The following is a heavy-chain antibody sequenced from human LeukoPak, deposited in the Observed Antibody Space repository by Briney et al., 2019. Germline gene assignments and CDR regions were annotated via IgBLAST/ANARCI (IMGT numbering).Heavy chain of an antibody. CDR1: GFTFSNYG. V-gene: IGHV3-33*01. CDR3: AREGPRGNSQFDY. J-gene: IGHJ4*02. CDR2: IWYDGSNK. Sequence: GGSLRLSCAAPGFTFSNYGMHWVRQAPGKGLEWVALIWYDGSNKYYTDSVKGRLTISRDKSKDTLFLQMNSLRAEDTAVYYCAREGPRGNSQFDYWGQGTLVTVSS. D-gene: IGHD2/OR15-2a*01.